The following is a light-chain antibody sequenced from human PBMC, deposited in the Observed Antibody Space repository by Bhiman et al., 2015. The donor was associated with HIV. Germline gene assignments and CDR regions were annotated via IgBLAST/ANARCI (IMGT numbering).Light chain of an antibody. CDR1: STDIGAYDY. CDR2: DVS. V-gene: IGLV2-14*03. J-gene: IGLJ1*01. Sequence: QSALTQPASVSGSPGQPITISCTGSSTDIGAYDYVSWYQQHPGKGPKLMIYDVSNRPSGVSNRFSGSKSGNTASLTISGLQAEDEADYYCSSYTSSSAYVFGTGTKVTVL. CDR3: SSYTSSSAYV.